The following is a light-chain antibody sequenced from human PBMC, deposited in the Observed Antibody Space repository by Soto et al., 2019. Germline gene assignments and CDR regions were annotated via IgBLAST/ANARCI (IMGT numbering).Light chain of an antibody. V-gene: IGKV1-39*01. J-gene: IGKJ4*01. CDR1: QSISSY. CDR3: QQSYSAET. CDR2: AAS. Sequence: DIQMTQSPSSLSASVGDRVTITCRASQSISSYLNWYQQKPGKAPKLLIYAASSLQSGVPSRFRGSGSGTDFTLTISSLQPEDFATYYCQQSYSAETFGGGTKVEIK.